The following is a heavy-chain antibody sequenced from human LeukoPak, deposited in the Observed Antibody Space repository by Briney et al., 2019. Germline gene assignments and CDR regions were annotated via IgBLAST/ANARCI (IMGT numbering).Heavy chain of an antibody. CDR2: ISSSSTAV. V-gene: IGHV3-48*02. Sequence: GGSLRLSCAASGFTFNKYSMNWVRQAPGKGLEWLSYISSSSTAVYYADSVKGRFTTSRDNARNSLYLQMNSLRDEDTAVYYCARVLYYDSGGPSPYWGQGTLVTVSS. CDR3: ARVLYYDSGGPSPY. CDR1: GFTFNKYS. J-gene: IGHJ4*02. D-gene: IGHD3-22*01.